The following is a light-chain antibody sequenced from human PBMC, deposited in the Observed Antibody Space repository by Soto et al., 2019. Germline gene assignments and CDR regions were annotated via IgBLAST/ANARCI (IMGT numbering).Light chain of an antibody. Sequence: DIQMTQSPSTLSASVGDRVTITCRASQSISSWLAWYQQKPGKAPKLLIYGASSLESGVPSRFSGSGSGTEFTLSISGLQPDDFATYYCQNYDSYSRTFGQGTKVEIK. J-gene: IGKJ1*01. CDR2: GAS. CDR1: QSISSW. CDR3: QNYDSYSRT. V-gene: IGKV1-5*01.